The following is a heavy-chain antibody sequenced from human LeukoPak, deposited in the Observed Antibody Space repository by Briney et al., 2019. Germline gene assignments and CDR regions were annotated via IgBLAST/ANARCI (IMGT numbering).Heavy chain of an antibody. J-gene: IGHJ4*02. Sequence: ASVKVSCKASGYTFTGYYMHWVRQAPGQGLEWMGWINPNSGGTNYAQKFQGRVTMTRDTSISTAYMELGRLRSDDTAVYYCARDGTYYYGSGSYGGADYWGQGTLVTVSS. CDR2: INPNSGGT. D-gene: IGHD3-10*01. CDR3: ARDGTYYYGSGSYGGADY. CDR1: GYTFTGYY. V-gene: IGHV1-2*02.